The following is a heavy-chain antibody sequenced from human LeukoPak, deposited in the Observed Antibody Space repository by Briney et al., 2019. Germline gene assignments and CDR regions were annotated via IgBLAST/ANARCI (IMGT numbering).Heavy chain of an antibody. V-gene: IGHV4-34*01. D-gene: IGHD2-15*01. J-gene: IGHJ4*02. Sequence: KPSETLSLTCAVFGGSFSGYYWSWIRQPPGKGLEWIGEINHSGSTNYNPSLKRRVTISVDTSKNQFSLKLSSVTAADTAVYYCARGRLMVVAATPNYFDYWGQGTLVTVSS. CDR2: INHSGST. CDR1: GGSFSGYY. CDR3: ARGRLMVVAATPNYFDY.